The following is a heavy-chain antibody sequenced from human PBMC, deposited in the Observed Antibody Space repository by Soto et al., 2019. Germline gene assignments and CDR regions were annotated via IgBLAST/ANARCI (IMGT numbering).Heavy chain of an antibody. V-gene: IGHV1-18*04. D-gene: IGHD6-19*01. CDR1: GYSFISYG. Sequence: QVQLVQSGGEVKQPGASVKVSCKASGYSFISYGISWVRQAPGQGLEWMGWISGYNGNTKYAQKLQGRVTMTTDTSTSTVYMELRSLRSDDTAVYYCARDQWTLHHSRGGYGDWGQGTLVTVSS. J-gene: IGHJ4*02. CDR3: ARDQWTLHHSRGGYGD. CDR2: ISGYNGNT.